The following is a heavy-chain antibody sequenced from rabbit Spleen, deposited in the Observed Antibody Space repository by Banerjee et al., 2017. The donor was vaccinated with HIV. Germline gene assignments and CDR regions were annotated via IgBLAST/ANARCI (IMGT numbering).Heavy chain of an antibody. CDR3: TRDWRYDDYNL. J-gene: IGHJ4*01. D-gene: IGHD2-1*01. CDR1: GFDFSSYY. CDR2: IDPVFGIT. Sequence: QLKESGGGLVQPGGSLKLSCKGSGFDFSSYYMSWVRQAPGKGLEWIGYIDPVFGITYYANWVNGRFSISRENAQNTVFLQMTSLTASDTATYFCTRDWRYDDYNLWGQGTLVTVS. V-gene: IGHV1S7*01.